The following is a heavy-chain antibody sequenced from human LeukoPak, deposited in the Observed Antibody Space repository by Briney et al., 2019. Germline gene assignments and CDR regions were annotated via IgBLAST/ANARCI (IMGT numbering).Heavy chain of an antibody. CDR3: ARHEDYSSGWIDY. Sequence: PSETLSLTCTVSGGSISSYYWTWIRQPPGKGLGLEWIGYIYYSGGTNYNPSLKSRVTISIDTSKNQVSLKLSSVTAADTAVYFCARHEDYSSGWIDYWGQGTLVTVSS. CDR2: IYYSGGT. V-gene: IGHV4-59*08. CDR1: GGSISSYY. J-gene: IGHJ4*02. D-gene: IGHD6-19*01.